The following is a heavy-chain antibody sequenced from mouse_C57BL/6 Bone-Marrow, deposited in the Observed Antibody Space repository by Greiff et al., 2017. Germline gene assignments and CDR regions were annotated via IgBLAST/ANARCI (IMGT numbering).Heavy chain of an antibody. Sequence: QVQLQQPGAELVMPGASVKLSCKASGYTFTSYWMHWVKQRPGQGLEWIGEIDPSDSYTNYNQKFKGKSTLTVDKSSSTAYMQLSSLTSEDSAVYYCASDYGSSPFAYWGQGTLVTVSA. V-gene: IGHV1-69*01. CDR1: GYTFTSYW. CDR2: IDPSDSYT. J-gene: IGHJ3*01. CDR3: ASDYGSSPFAY. D-gene: IGHD1-1*01.